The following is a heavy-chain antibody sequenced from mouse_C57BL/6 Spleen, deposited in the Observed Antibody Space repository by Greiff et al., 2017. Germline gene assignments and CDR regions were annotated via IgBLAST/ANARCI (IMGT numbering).Heavy chain of an antibody. CDR1: GYAFSSSW. Sequence: VQLQQSGPELVKPGASVTISCKASGYAFSSSWMNWVKQRPGKGLEWIGRIYPGDGDTNYNGKFKGKATLTADKSSSTAYMQLSSLTSEDSAVYYCARVGLRDYWGQGTTRTVSS. D-gene: IGHD2-2*01. J-gene: IGHJ2*01. CDR2: IYPGDGDT. CDR3: ARVGLRDY. V-gene: IGHV1-82*01.